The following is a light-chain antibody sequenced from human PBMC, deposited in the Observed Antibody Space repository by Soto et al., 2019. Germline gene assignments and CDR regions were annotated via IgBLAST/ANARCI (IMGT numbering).Light chain of an antibody. CDR3: SSDTSSSTHV. CDR1: SSDVGAYNF. Sequence: QSALTQPASVSGSPGQSITISCTGTSSDVGAYNFVSWYQQHPGKVPKLMIFDVSSRPSGVSDRFSGSKSGNTASLTISGLQAEDEGDYYCSSDTSSSTHVFGSGTKVTVL. V-gene: IGLV2-14*03. J-gene: IGLJ1*01. CDR2: DVS.